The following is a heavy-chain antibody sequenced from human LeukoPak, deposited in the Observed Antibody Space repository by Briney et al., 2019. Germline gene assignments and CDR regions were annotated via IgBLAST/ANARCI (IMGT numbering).Heavy chain of an antibody. CDR1: GFTFSTNW. D-gene: IGHD4-17*01. CDR3: ARGATYAYYFDY. J-gene: IGHJ4*02. Sequence: GGSLRLSCAASGFTFSTNWMHWVRHARGKGLVWVSRINGDGSRTNYADSVEGRFTISRDNAKNTVYLQMNSLRAEDTAVYYCARGATYAYYFDYWGQGILVTVSS. CDR2: INGDGSRT. V-gene: IGHV3-74*01.